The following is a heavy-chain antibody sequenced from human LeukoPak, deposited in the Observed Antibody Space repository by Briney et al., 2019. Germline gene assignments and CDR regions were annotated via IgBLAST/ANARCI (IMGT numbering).Heavy chain of an antibody. V-gene: IGHV4-39*07. CDR2: IYTSGTT. D-gene: IGHD3-22*01. J-gene: IGHJ4*02. CDR3: ARANYDGSDY. CDR1: GGSISSGSYY. Sequence: SETLSLTCTVSGGSISSGSYYWGWIRQPPGKGLEWIGRIYTSGTTNYNPSLKSRVTMSVDTSKNQFSLKMRSVTAADTAVYYCARANYDGSDYWGQGTLVTVSS.